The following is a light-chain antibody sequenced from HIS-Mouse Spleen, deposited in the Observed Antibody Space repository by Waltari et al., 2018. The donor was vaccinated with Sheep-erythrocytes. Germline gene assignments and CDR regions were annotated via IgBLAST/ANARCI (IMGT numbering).Light chain of an antibody. CDR1: SLRSYY. CDR3: NSRDSSGKV. J-gene: IGLJ2*01. Sequence: SSELTQDPAVSVALGQTVRITCQGDSLRSYYASWYQQKPGKAPVLVIYGKNNRPSGSPDRCSGSSSGNTASLTITGAQAEDEADYYCNSRDSSGKVFGGGTKLTVL. CDR2: GKN. V-gene: IGLV3-19*01.